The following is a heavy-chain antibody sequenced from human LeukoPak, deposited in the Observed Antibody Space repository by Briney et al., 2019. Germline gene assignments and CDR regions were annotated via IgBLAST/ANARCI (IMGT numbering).Heavy chain of an antibody. Sequence: SVKVSCKASEGTFSSYAISWVRQAPGQGLGWMGRIIPILGIANYAQKFQGRVTITADKSTSTAYMELSSLRSEDTAVYYCARVAVGATLEFDYWGQGTLVTVSS. D-gene: IGHD1-26*01. CDR1: EGTFSSYA. J-gene: IGHJ4*02. CDR3: ARVAVGATLEFDY. V-gene: IGHV1-69*04. CDR2: IIPILGIA.